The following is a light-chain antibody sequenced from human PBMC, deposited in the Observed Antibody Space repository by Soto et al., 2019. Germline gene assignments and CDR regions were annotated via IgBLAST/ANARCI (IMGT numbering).Light chain of an antibody. CDR2: EDN. Sequence: NFMLTQPHSVSESPGKTVTISCTRSSGSIANNYVQWYQQRPGSAPTTVIYEDNQRPSGVPDRFSGSIDSSSNSASLTISGLKTEDEAAYYCQAFDSSSQVFGGGTKLTVL. V-gene: IGLV6-57*03. J-gene: IGLJ3*02. CDR1: SGSIANNY. CDR3: QAFDSSSQV.